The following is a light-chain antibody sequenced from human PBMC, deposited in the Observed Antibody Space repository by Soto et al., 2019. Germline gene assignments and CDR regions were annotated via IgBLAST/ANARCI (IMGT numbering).Light chain of an antibody. CDR3: QQIKRYPPF. CDR2: AAS. V-gene: IGKV1-9*01. Sequence: DIQLTQSPSFLSASVGDRVTITCRASQGISSYLAWYQQKPGKAPKLLIYAASTLQSGVPSRFSGSGSGTQFTLTISSLQPEDFATYSCQQIKRYPPFFGPGPKVDIK. J-gene: IGKJ3*01. CDR1: QGISSY.